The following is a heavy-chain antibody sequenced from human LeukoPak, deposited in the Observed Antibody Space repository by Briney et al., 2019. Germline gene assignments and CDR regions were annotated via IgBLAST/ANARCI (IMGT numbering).Heavy chain of an antibody. V-gene: IGHV4-59*08. CDR2: IYYSGST. Sequence: KPSETLSLTCTVSGGSISSYYWSWIRQPPGKGLEWIGYIYYSGSTNYNPSLKSRVTISVDTSKNQFSLKLSSVTAADTAVYYCARHGGMVRGVIIPGNWFDPWGQGTLVTVSS. CDR1: GGSISSYY. J-gene: IGHJ5*02. D-gene: IGHD3-10*01. CDR3: ARHGGMVRGVIIPGNWFDP.